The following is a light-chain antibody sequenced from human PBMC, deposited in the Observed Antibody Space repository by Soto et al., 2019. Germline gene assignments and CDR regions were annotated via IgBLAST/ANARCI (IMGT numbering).Light chain of an antibody. CDR1: QSVDSF. CDR3: QQYDSSPRT. Sequence: EIVLTQSPASLSLSPGERATLSCRASQSVDSFLAWYQQKPGRTPRLLIYDTSNRATGIPARFSGSGSGTDFTLTISRLEPEDFAVYYCQQYDSSPRTFGQGTKVE. CDR2: DTS. V-gene: IGKV3-11*01. J-gene: IGKJ1*01.